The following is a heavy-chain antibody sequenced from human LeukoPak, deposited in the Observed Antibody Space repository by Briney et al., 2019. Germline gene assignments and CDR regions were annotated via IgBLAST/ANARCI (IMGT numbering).Heavy chain of an antibody. D-gene: IGHD3-10*01. J-gene: IGHJ4*02. Sequence: SETLSLTCTVSGGSISSYYWSWIRQPPGKGLEWIGRIYTSGSTNYNPSLKSRVTISVDTSKNQFSLKLSSVTAADTAVYYCARDLGQASTSGAFDYWGQGTLVTVSS. CDR2: IYTSGST. CDR1: GGSISSYY. CDR3: ARDLGQASTSGAFDY. V-gene: IGHV4-4*07.